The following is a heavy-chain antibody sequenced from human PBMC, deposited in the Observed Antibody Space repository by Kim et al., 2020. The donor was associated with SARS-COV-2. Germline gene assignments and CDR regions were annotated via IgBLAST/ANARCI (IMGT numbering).Heavy chain of an antibody. V-gene: IGHV4-39*01. CDR1: GVSVSSSGDY. J-gene: IGHJ5*02. D-gene: IGHD2-8*01. Sequence: SETLSLTCSVSGVSVSSSGDYLGWIRHPPGKGLDWIGTTHSGGSTYYNSSLQSRVTICVDTSKSQFSLKLTSVTAADTAVYYGARQPRNDWFDPGGPGTL. CDR3: ARQPRNDWFDP. CDR2: THSGGST.